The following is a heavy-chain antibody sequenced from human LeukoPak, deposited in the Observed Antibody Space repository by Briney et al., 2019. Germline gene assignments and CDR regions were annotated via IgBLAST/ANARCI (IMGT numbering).Heavy chain of an antibody. V-gene: IGHV3-74*01. Sequence: GESLTLSCVVSRYTFSNIWRHWVRHAPAKGVVWVGRIRSDGSTTDYAHSVKGRFTISRDNAKNTLYLEMNSLRAEDTSVYYCIRDWRYLAFYQWGHVTMVTVCS. J-gene: IGHJ4*01. CDR1: RYTFSNIW. CDR2: IRSDGSTT. CDR3: IRDWRYLAFYQ. D-gene: IGHD3-3*01.